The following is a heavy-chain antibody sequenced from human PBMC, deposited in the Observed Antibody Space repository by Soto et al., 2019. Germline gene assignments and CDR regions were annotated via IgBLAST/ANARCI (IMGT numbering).Heavy chain of an antibody. CDR3: ARGPNDYVWGSYRTLAY. J-gene: IGHJ4*02. Sequence: QVQLVQSGAEVKKPGASVKVSCKASGYTFTSYGISWVRQAPGQGLEWMGWISAYNGNTNYAQKLQGRVTMTTDTSTSTAYMKLRSLRSDDTAVYYCARGPNDYVWGSYRTLAYWGQGTLVTVSS. CDR2: ISAYNGNT. CDR1: GYTFTSYG. D-gene: IGHD3-16*02. V-gene: IGHV1-18*01.